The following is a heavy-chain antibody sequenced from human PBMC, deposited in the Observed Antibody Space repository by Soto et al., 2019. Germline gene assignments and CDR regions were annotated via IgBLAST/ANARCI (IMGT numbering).Heavy chain of an antibody. Sequence: QVQLQQWGAGLLKPSETLSLTCAVYGGSFSGYYWSWIRQPPGKGLEWIGEINHSGSTNYNPSLKSRVPISVDTSKNQCSLKLSSVTAADTAVYYGARGDYDILTGPHYYSCGMDVWGQGTTVTVSS. J-gene: IGHJ6*02. CDR1: GGSFSGYY. CDR3: ARGDYDILTGPHYYSCGMDV. CDR2: INHSGST. V-gene: IGHV4-34*01. D-gene: IGHD3-9*01.